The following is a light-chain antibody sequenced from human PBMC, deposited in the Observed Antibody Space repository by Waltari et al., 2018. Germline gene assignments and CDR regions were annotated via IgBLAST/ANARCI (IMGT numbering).Light chain of an antibody. Sequence: DIQMTQSPSSLSASVGDRVTITCRASQRISSYLNWYQQKPGKAPKLLIDAASSLQSGVPSRFSGSGSGTDFTLTISSLQPEDFATYYCQQSYSTLTWTFGQGTKVEIK. V-gene: IGKV1-39*01. CDR3: QQSYSTLTWT. CDR1: QRISSY. J-gene: IGKJ1*01. CDR2: AAS.